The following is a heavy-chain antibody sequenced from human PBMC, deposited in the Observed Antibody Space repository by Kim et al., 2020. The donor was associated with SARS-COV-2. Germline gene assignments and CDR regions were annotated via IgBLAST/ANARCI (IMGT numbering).Heavy chain of an antibody. CDR2: ISYDGSNK. Sequence: GGSLRLSCAASGFTFSSYAMHWVRQAPGKGLEWVAVISYDGSNKYYADSVKGRFTISRDNSKNTLYLQMNSLRAEDTAVYYCARDYLAAATQGDYFDYWGQGTLVTVSS. V-gene: IGHV3-30-3*01. J-gene: IGHJ4*02. CDR1: GFTFSSYA. D-gene: IGHD6-13*01. CDR3: ARDYLAAATQGDYFDY.